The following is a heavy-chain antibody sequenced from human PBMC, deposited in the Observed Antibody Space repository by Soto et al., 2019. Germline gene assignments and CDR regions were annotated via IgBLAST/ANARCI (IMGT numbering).Heavy chain of an antibody. V-gene: IGHV4-59*08. CDR2: IYYSVST. CDR1: GGSISSYY. D-gene: IGHD6-13*01. CDR3: TRLNRIAAAGTQYYYGMDV. Sequence: QVQLQESGPGLVKPSETLSLTCTVSGGSISSYYWSWIRQPPGKGLEWIGYIYYSVSTNYNPSLKSRVTISGDTSKNECCLRWSSVTAAYTAVYYCTRLNRIAAAGTQYYYGMDVWGQGTKVTVSS. J-gene: IGHJ6*02.